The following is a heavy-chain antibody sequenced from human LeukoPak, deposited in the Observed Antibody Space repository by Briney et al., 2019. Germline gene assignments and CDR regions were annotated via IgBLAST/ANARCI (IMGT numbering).Heavy chain of an antibody. CDR2: ISAYNGNT. V-gene: IGHV1-18*01. D-gene: IGHD6-13*01. CDR1: GYTFTSYG. Sequence: ASVKVSCKASGYTFTSYGISWVRQAPGQGLEWMGWISAYNGNTNYAQKLQGRVTMTTDTSTSTAYMELRSLRPGDTAVYYCARGASIAGAFDIWGQGTMVTVSS. J-gene: IGHJ3*02. CDR3: ARGASIAGAFDI.